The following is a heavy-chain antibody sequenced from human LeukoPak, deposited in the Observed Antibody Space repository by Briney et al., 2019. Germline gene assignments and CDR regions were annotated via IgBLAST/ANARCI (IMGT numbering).Heavy chain of an antibody. CDR2: IYYSGST. CDR1: GGSISSYY. D-gene: IGHD3-3*02. Sequence: PSETLSLTCTVSGGSISSYYWSWIRQPPGKGLEWIGYIYYSGSTTYNPSLKSRVTISVDTSKNQFSLRLSSVTAADTAVYYCARQRSFLESTDTVDYWGQGTLVTVSS. CDR3: ARQRSFLESTDTVDY. V-gene: IGHV4-59*08. J-gene: IGHJ4*02.